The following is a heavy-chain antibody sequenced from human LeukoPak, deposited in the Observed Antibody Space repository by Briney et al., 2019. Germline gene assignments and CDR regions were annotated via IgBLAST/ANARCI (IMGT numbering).Heavy chain of an antibody. CDR2: LIPILGIA. Sequence: ASVKVSCKASGGTFSSYAISWVRQDPGQGLEWMGRLIPILGIANYAQKFQGRVTITADKSMSTAYMELSSLRSEDTAVYYCARDYDSSGYFDYWGQGTLVTVSS. J-gene: IGHJ4*02. V-gene: IGHV1-69*04. CDR3: ARDYDSSGYFDY. D-gene: IGHD3-22*01. CDR1: GGTFSSYA.